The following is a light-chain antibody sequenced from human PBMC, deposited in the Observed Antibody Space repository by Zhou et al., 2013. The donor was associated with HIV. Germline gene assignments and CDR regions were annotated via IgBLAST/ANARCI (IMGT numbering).Light chain of an antibody. V-gene: IGKV3-20*01. CDR3: QQYGSSPWT. J-gene: IGKJ1*01. CDR1: QSVTGNS. Sequence: EIVLTQSPGTLSLSPGETATLSCRASQSVTGNSLAWYQQRPGQPPRLLIYGASSRTTGVPDRFSGSGSGTDFTLTINGLEAEDFAVYYCQQYGSSPWTFGQGTKVGNQT. CDR2: GAS.